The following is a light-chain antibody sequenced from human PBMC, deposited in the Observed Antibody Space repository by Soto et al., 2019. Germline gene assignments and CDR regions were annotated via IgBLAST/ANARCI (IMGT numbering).Light chain of an antibody. CDR2: GAS. J-gene: IGKJ2*01. CDR1: QSVSRN. Sequence: EIVMTQSPATLSVSPGERATLSCRASQSVSRNLAWYQQKPGQAPRLLIYGASTRATGIPARFSGSGSGTEFTLTISSLKSEDFAVYYCQQYNNWPYTFGQGTKLEIK. CDR3: QQYNNWPYT. V-gene: IGKV3-15*01.